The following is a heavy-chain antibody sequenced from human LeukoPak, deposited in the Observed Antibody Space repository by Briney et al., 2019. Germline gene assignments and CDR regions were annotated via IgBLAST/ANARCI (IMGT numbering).Heavy chain of an antibody. D-gene: IGHD4-17*01. CDR1: GVTVSSSY. J-gene: IGHJ4*02. CDR2: MYSGGAT. Sequence: GGSLRLSCAASGVTVSSSYMSWVRQAPGQGLEWVSIMYSGGATDYADSVKGRFTISRDNSKNTLYLQMNSLRAEDTAVYYCARDPSPFYGDYGYWGQGNLVIVSS. CDR3: ARDPSPFYGDYGY. V-gene: IGHV3-66*01.